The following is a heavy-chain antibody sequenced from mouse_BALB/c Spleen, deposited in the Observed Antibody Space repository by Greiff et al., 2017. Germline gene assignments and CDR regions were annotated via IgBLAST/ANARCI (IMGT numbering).Heavy chain of an antibody. D-gene: IGHD4-1*01. J-gene: IGHJ4*01. CDR2: ILPGSGST. Sequence: QVTLKESGAELMKPWASVKISCKATGYTFSSYWIEWVKQRPGHGLEWIGEILPGSGSTNYNEKFKGKATFTADTSSNTAYMQLSSLTSEDSAVYYCARSRLEDAMDYWGQGTSVTVSS. CDR1: GYTFSSYW. CDR3: ARSRLEDAMDY. V-gene: IGHV1-9*01.